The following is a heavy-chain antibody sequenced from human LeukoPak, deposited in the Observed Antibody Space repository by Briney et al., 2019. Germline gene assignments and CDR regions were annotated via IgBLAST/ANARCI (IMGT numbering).Heavy chain of an antibody. CDR3: TRAWVGSYYDFWRGQLADY. J-gene: IGHJ4*02. D-gene: IGHD3-3*01. CDR1: GFTFSSYG. V-gene: IGHV3-15*01. CDR2: IKSKTDGGTT. Sequence: TGGSLRLSCAASGFTFSSYGMHWVRQAPGKGLEWVGRIKSKTDGGTTDYAAPVKGRFTISRDDSKNTLYLQMNSLKTEDTAVYYCTRAWVGSYYDFWRGQLADYWGQRTLVTVSS.